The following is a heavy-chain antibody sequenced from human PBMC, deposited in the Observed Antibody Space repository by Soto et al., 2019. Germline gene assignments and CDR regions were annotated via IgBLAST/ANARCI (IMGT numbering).Heavy chain of an antibody. CDR2: LHYTGST. D-gene: IGHD3-9*01. V-gene: IGHV4-59*01. CDR3: TREYYDSLTGYSLDY. J-gene: IGHJ4*02. CDR1: GASLSKDY. Sequence: PSETLSLTCTVSGASLSKDYWGWIRQSPERGLEWIGYLHYTGSTEQNPSLRSRVTMSLDTSKNQLSLKLSSVTAADTAVYYCTREYYDSLTGYSLDYWGQGTRVT.